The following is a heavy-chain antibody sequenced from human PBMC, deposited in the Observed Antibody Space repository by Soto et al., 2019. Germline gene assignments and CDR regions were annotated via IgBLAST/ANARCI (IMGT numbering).Heavy chain of an antibody. CDR3: AAIRNSSSSGFDY. D-gene: IGHD6-6*01. Sequence: ASVKVSCKASGFTFTSSAVQWVRQARGQRLEWIGWIVVGSGNTNYAQKFQERVTITRDMSTSTAYMELSSLRSEDTAVYYCAAIRNSSSSGFDYWGQGTLVTSPQ. CDR2: IVVGSGNT. CDR1: GFTFTSSA. V-gene: IGHV1-58*01. J-gene: IGHJ4*02.